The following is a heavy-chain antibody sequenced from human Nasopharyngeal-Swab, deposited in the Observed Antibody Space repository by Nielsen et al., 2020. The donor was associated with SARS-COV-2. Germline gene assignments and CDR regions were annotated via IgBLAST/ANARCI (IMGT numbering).Heavy chain of an antibody. V-gene: IGHV3-23*01. Sequence: GESLKISCAASGFTFSNYSMTWVRQAPGKGLEWVSTISGSGGSTHYEDSVKGRFTFSRDNSKNTLYLQMNSLKAEDTAVYYCAKDSGTYSEFDYWGQGTLVTVSS. CDR3: AKDSGTYSEFDY. J-gene: IGHJ4*02. CDR2: ISGSGGST. CDR1: GFTFSNYS. D-gene: IGHD1-26*01.